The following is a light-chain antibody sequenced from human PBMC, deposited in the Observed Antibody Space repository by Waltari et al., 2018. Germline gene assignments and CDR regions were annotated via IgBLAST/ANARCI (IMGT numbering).Light chain of an antibody. J-gene: IGLJ2*01. CDR2: DVR. Sequence: QSALTQPVSVSGSPGQSITISCTGSYRDVGGYNYVSWYQQFPGEAPRLIIYDVRNRPSGVSSRFSGSKSGDTASLTISGLQTEDEADYYCSSYTSSSTLKLFGGGTKLTVL. CDR3: SSYTSSSTLKL. CDR1: YRDVGGYNY. V-gene: IGLV2-14*03.